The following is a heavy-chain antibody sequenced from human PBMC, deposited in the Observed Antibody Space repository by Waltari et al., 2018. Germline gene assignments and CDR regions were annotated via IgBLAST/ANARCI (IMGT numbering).Heavy chain of an antibody. D-gene: IGHD4-4*01. CDR2: IIPIFGTA. J-gene: IGHJ5*02. Sequence: APGQGLEWMGGIIPIFGTANYAQKFQGRVTITTDESTSTAYMELSSLRSEDTAVYYCARLESTTVTTSWFDPWGQGTLVTVSS. V-gene: IGHV1-69*05. CDR3: ARLESTTVTTSWFDP.